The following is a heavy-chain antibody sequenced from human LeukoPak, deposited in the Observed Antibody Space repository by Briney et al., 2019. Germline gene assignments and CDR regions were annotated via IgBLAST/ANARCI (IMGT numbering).Heavy chain of an antibody. Sequence: SETLSLTCTVSGGSISSYYWSWIRQPPGKGLEWIGYIYYSGSTNYNPSLKSRVTISVDTSKNQFSLKLSSVTAADTAVYYCARQIAVAGQGPAAFDIRGQGTMVTVSS. V-gene: IGHV4-59*08. J-gene: IGHJ3*02. D-gene: IGHD6-19*01. CDR1: GGSISSYY. CDR3: ARQIAVAGQGPAAFDI. CDR2: IYYSGST.